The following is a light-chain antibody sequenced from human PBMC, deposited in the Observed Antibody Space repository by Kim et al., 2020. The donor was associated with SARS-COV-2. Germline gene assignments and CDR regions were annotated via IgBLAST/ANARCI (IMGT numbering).Light chain of an antibody. J-gene: IGLJ1*01. CDR2: DVS. CDR1: SSVVDTYNY. CDR3: SSYTTSGSQV. V-gene: IGLV2-14*03. Sequence: QSALTQPASVSGSPGQSITISCTGTSSVVDTYNYISWYQQHPGKAPKLMIYDVSNRASGVSDRFSGSKSGNTASLTISGLQAGDEADYHCSSYTTSGSQVFGTGTKVTVL.